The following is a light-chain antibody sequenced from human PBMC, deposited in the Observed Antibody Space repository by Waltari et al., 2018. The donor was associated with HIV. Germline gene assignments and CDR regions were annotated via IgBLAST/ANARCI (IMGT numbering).Light chain of an antibody. CDR2: KSR. V-gene: IGLV3-25*03. J-gene: IGLJ2*01. Sequence: SYGLTQPPPASVSPGQTATTTCSVDTLPTQYGTWYQQKPGHAPVMVIYKSRQRPSGVPERFSGSSSATTATLTISGIQPEDEADYYCQSSDISGNYWVLGGGTKLTVL. CDR1: TLPTQY. CDR3: QSSDISGNYWV.